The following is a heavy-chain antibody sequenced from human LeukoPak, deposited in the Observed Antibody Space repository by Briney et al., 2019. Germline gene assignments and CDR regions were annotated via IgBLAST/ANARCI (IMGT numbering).Heavy chain of an antibody. Sequence: GESLKISCKVSGYSFTNYWIGWVRQMPGKGLEWMGIIFPGDSDTRYNPSFQGQVTISVDKSFNTAYLQWSSLKASDTAMYYCASRWFVAGPVDFFDIWGQGKMVSVSS. V-gene: IGHV5-51*01. CDR2: IFPGDSDT. CDR3: ASRWFVAGPVDFFDI. J-gene: IGHJ3*02. D-gene: IGHD6-19*01. CDR1: GYSFTNYW.